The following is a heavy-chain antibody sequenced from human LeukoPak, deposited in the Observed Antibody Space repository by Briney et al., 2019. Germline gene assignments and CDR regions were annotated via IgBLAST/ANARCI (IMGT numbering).Heavy chain of an antibody. V-gene: IGHV4-31*03. J-gene: IGHJ4*02. CDR3: ARVVTYGSGSYYTLAFDY. CDR1: GGSISSGGYY. D-gene: IGHD3-10*01. Sequence: SETLSLTCTVSGGSISSGGYYWSWIRQHPGKGLEWIGYIYYSGGTYYNPSLKSRVTISVDTSKNQFSLKLSSVTAADTAVYYCARVVTYGSGSYYTLAFDYWGQGTLVTVSS. CDR2: IYYSGGT.